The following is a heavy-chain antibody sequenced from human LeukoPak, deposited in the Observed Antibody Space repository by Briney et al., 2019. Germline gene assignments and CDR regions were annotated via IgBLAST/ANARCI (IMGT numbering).Heavy chain of an antibody. D-gene: IGHD3-22*01. CDR2: IYYSGST. CDR3: ARGPNYYDSGGYQNYFDY. Sequence: SETLSLTCTVSGGSISSYYWSWIRQPPGKGLEWIGYIYYSGSTNYNPSLKSRVTISVDTSKNQFSLRLTSVTAADTAVYYCARGPNYYDSGGYQNYFDYWGQGTLVTVSS. V-gene: IGHV4-59*08. J-gene: IGHJ4*02. CDR1: GGSISSYY.